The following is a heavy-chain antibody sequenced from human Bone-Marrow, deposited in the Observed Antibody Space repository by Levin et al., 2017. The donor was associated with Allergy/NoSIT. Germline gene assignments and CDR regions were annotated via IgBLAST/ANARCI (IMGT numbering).Heavy chain of an antibody. CDR1: QASISSSNW. CDR3: ARLRIGCSGNSCSFDP. Sequence: SETLSLTCAVSQASISSSNWWNWVRQSPGMGLEWIGEINPSGFTNYNPSLKSRVTISLDKSRNQFSLKLSSVTAADTAVYYCARLRIGCSGNSCSFDPWGQGTLVTVSS. D-gene: IGHD2-2*01. CDR2: INPSGFT. J-gene: IGHJ5*02. V-gene: IGHV4/OR15-8*02.